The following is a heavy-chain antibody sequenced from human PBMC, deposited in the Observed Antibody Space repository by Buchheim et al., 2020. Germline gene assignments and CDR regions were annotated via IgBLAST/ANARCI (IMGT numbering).Heavy chain of an antibody. CDR1: GFTFSNAW. V-gene: IGHV3-15*01. J-gene: IGHJ4*02. Sequence: EVQLVESGGGLVKPGGSLRLSCAASGFTFSNAWMSWVRQAPGKGLEWVGRIKSKTDGGTTDYAAPVKGRFTISREDSKKQLDLQMNSLKTEDTAVYYCTTGEYDSSGYDCWGQGTL. CDR3: TTGEYDSSGYDC. CDR2: IKSKTDGGTT. D-gene: IGHD3-22*01.